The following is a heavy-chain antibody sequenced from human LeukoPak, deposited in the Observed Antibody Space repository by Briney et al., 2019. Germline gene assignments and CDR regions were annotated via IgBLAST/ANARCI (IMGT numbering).Heavy chain of an antibody. V-gene: IGHV3-23*01. Sequence: GGSLRLSCAASGFTFSSYTMTWVRQAPGKGLEWVSAIGGSTYYADSVKGRFTISRDNSKNTLYLQMNGLRAEDTAVYYCARDLRPFTPGYFDYWGQGTLVTVSS. D-gene: IGHD3-10*01. CDR1: GFTFSSYT. CDR3: ARDLRPFTPGYFDY. J-gene: IGHJ4*02. CDR2: IGGST.